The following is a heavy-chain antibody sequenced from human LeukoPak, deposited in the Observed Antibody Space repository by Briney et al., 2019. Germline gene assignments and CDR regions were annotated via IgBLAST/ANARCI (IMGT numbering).Heavy chain of an antibody. V-gene: IGHV3-30*02. CDR3: ATEWELLVN. Sequence: GGSLRLSCAASGFTFSSYAMSWVRQAPGKGLEWAAFIRYDGSNKYYADSVKGRFTISRDNSKNTLYLQMNSLRAEDTAVYYCATEWELLVNWGQGTLVTVSS. D-gene: IGHD1-26*01. CDR2: IRYDGSNK. CDR1: GFTFSSYA. J-gene: IGHJ4*02.